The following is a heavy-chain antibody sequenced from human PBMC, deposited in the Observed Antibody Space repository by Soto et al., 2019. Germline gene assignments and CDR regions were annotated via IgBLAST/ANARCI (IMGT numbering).Heavy chain of an antibody. CDR3: ARRYDSSGYYYGGWFDP. D-gene: IGHD3-22*01. Sequence: ESLKISCKGSGYSFTSYWIGWVRQMPGKGLEWMGIIYPGDSDTRYSPSFQGQVTISADKSISTAYLQWSSLKASDTAMYYCARRYDSSGYYYGGWFDPWGQGTLVTVSS. V-gene: IGHV5-51*01. J-gene: IGHJ5*02. CDR2: IYPGDSDT. CDR1: GYSFTSYW.